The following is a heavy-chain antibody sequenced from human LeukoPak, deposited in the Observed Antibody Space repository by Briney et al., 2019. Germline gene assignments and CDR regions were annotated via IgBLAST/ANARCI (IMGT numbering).Heavy chain of an antibody. CDR2: IFSSGST. J-gene: IGHJ4*02. V-gene: IGHV4-59*01. D-gene: IGHD6-19*01. CDR3: ARGGGWSPYYFDY. Sequence: MTSETLSLTCTVSGGSITSYYWSWIRQPPGKGLEWIAYIFSSGSTSYNPSLKSRVTISVDTSKNQFSLKLSSVTAADTAVYYCARGGGWSPYYFDYWGQGTLVTVSS. CDR1: GGSITSYY.